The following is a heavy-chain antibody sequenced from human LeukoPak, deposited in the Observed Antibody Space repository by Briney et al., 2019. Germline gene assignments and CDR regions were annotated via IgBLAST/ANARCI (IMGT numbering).Heavy chain of an antibody. V-gene: IGHV4-34*01. J-gene: IGHJ4*02. CDR3: ARGSSYGTPSDFDY. CDR1: GGSFSGYY. CDR2: INHSEST. D-gene: IGHD5-18*01. Sequence: PSETLSLTCAVYGGSFSGYYWTWIRQPPGKGLEWIGEINHSESTNYNPSLKSRVTISVDTSKNQFSLELSSVTAADTAVYYCARGSSYGTPSDFDYWGQGTLVTVSS.